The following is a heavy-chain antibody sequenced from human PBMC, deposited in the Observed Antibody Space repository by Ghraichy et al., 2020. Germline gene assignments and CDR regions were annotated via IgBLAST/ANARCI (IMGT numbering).Heavy chain of an antibody. Sequence: SVKVSCKASGGTFSSYAISWVRQAPGQGLEWMGGIIPIFGTANYAQKFQGRVTITADESTSTAYMELSSLRSKDTAVYYCASRIVGVRGFDYWGQGTLVTVSS. CDR3: ASRIVGVRGFDY. CDR2: IIPIFGTA. CDR1: GGTFSSYA. D-gene: IGHD1-26*01. V-gene: IGHV1-69*13. J-gene: IGHJ4*02.